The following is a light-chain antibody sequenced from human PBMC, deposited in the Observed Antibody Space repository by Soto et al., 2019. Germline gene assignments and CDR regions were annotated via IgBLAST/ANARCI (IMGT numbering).Light chain of an antibody. V-gene: IGKV3-15*01. CDR3: QHSHGWPGT. J-gene: IGKJ1*01. CDR2: DAS. CDR1: QSVNTN. Sequence: EIVMTQSPATLSVSPGERATLSCRASQSVNTNLAWYQQRPGQAPRLLIYDASTRATGIPARFSGAGSGTQFTLTIYSLQSEDSAVYYCQHSHGWPGTFGQGTNVEVK.